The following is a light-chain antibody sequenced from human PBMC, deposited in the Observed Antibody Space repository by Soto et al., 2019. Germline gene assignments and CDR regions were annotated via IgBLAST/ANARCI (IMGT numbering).Light chain of an antibody. V-gene: IGLV2-14*01. CDR3: RSYSGINTLVV. J-gene: IGLJ1*01. CDR1: TSDIGTYNF. Sequence: QSVLTQPASGSGSPGQSVTISCAGTTSDIGTYNFVSWYQQHPGKAPKLMIYEVTNRPSGVSNRFSGSKSGNTASLTISGLQAEDEADYYCRSYSGINTLVVFATGTKVTVL. CDR2: EVT.